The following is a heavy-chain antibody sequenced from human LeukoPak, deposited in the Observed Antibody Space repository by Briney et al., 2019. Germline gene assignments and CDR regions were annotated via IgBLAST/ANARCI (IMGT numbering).Heavy chain of an antibody. CDR2: INPNSGGT. V-gene: IGHV1-2*02. Sequence: ASVKVSCKASGGTFSSYAISWVRQAPGQGLEWMGWINPNSGGTNYAQKFQGRVTMTRDTSISTAYMELSRLRSDDTAVYYCARDNGAFDIWGQGTMVTVSS. CDR3: ARDNGAFDI. CDR1: GGTFSSYA. J-gene: IGHJ3*02.